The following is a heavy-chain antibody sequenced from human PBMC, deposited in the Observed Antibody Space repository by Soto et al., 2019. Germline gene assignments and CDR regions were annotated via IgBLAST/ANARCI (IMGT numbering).Heavy chain of an antibody. CDR1: GGSITNSY. CDR3: VRGRRMRYYDSSGYYYFDY. D-gene: IGHD3-22*01. Sequence: SETLSLTCTVSGGSITNSYWTWIRQPPGKGLEWIGYIHYTGTTNYNPSLRGRVTMSVDTSKNQFSLNLISVTAADTAVYYCVRGRRMRYYDSSGYYYFDYWGQGTLVTVSS. J-gene: IGHJ4*02. CDR2: IHYTGTT. V-gene: IGHV4-59*01.